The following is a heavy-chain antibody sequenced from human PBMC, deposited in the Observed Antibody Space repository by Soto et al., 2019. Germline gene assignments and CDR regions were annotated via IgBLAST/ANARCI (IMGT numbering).Heavy chain of an antibody. Sequence: PGGSLRLSCAASGFTFSSYAMSWVRQAPGKGLEWVSAISGSGGSTYYADSVKGRFTISRDNSKNTLYLQMNSLRAEDTAVYYCAKGRPGYGWSYYYGMDVWGQGTTVTVSS. CDR1: GFTFSSYA. CDR2: ISGSGGST. V-gene: IGHV3-23*01. D-gene: IGHD6-19*01. J-gene: IGHJ6*02. CDR3: AKGRPGYGWSYYYGMDV.